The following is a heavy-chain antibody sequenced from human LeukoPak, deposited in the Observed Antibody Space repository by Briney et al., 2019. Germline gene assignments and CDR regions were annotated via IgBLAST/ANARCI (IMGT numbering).Heavy chain of an antibody. CDR1: GGSFSGYY. D-gene: IGHD2-2*01. V-gene: IGHV4-34*01. CDR3: ARGGYCSSTSCYATWFDP. Sequence: PSETLSLTCAVYGGSFSGYYWSWIRQPPGKGLEWIGEINHSGSTNYNPSLKSRVTISVDTSKNQFSLKLSSVTAADTAVYYCARGGYCSSTSCYATWFDPWGLGTLVTVSS. CDR2: INHSGST. J-gene: IGHJ5*02.